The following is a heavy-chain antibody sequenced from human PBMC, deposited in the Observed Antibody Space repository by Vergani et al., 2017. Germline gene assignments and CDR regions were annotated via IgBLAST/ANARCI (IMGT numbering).Heavy chain of an antibody. D-gene: IGHD3-22*01. J-gene: IGHJ4*02. CDR2: INHSGTI. Sequence: QVQLQQWGPGLLKPSETLSLTCAVYGGSLSGYYWSWIRLAPGKGLEWIGEINHSGTINYNPTLKSPFNVSIDTSRDHFSLKLRSVSAADTAVYFCANWAGYESSGYWQGPFDYWGQGTLVTVSS. CDR3: ANWAGYESSGYWQGPFDY. CDR1: GGSLSGYY. V-gene: IGHV4-34*01.